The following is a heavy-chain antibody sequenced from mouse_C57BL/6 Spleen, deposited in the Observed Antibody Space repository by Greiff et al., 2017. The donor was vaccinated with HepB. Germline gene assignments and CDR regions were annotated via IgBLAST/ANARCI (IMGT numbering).Heavy chain of an antibody. CDR1: GFSFTSYA. CDR2: IWTGGGT. Sequence: VKLQESGPGLVAPSQSLSITCTVSGFSFTSYAISWVRQPPGKGLEWLGVIWTGGGTNYNSALKSRLSISKDNSKSQVFLKMNSLQTDDTARYYCARNYYGSSYGYAMDYWGQGTSVTVSS. D-gene: IGHD1-1*01. J-gene: IGHJ4*01. V-gene: IGHV2-9-1*01. CDR3: ARNYYGSSYGYAMDY.